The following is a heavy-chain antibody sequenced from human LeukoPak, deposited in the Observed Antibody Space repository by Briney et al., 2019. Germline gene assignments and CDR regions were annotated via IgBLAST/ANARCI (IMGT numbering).Heavy chain of an antibody. CDR3: ARGPECSGGSCYKAWFDP. D-gene: IGHD2-15*01. V-gene: IGHV4-34*01. CDR1: GGSFSGYY. J-gene: IGHJ5*02. CDR2: INHSGST. Sequence: SETLSLTCAVYGGSFSGYYWSWIRQPPGKGLEWIGEINHSGSTNYNPSLKSRVTISVDTSKNQFSLKLSSVTAADTAVYYCARGPECSGGSCYKAWFDPWGQGTLVTVSS.